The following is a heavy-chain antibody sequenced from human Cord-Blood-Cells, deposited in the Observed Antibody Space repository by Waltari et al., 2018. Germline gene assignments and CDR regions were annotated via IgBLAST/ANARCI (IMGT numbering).Heavy chain of an antibody. Sequence: EVQLVESGGGLVQPGGSLRLSCAASGFTFSRYWMSWVRQAPGKGLEWVANIKQDGSEKYYVDSVKGRFTISRDNAKNSLYLQMNSLRAEDTAVYYCARVWVYYFDYWGQGTLVTVSS. D-gene: IGHD3-16*01. J-gene: IGHJ4*02. CDR3: ARVWVYYFDY. CDR2: IKQDGSEK. V-gene: IGHV3-7*01. CDR1: GFTFSRYW.